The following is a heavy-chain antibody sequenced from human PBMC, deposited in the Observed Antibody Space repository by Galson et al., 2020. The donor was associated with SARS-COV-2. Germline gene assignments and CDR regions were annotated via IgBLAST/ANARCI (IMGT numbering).Heavy chain of an antibody. J-gene: IGHJ3*02. V-gene: IGHV5-51*01. CDR1: GYSFTSYW. CDR3: ATGRGSGWRPEEAFDI. D-gene: IGHD6-19*01. CDR2: IYPGDSDT. Sequence: GESLKISCKGSGYSFTSYWIGWVRQMPGKGLEWMGIIYPGDSDTRYSPSFQGQVTISADKSISTAYLQWSSLKASDTAMYYCATGRGSGWRPEEAFDIWGQGTMVTVSS.